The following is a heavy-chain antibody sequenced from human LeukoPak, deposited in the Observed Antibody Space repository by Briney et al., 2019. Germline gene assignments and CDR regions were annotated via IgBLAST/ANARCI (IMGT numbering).Heavy chain of an antibody. CDR2: ISSSSSPI. CDR1: GFTFSTYS. CDR3: APNPTIVVVPAATFWG. J-gene: IGHJ4*02. Sequence: GGSLRLSCAASGFTFSTYSMNWVRQAPGKGLEWLSYISSSSSPIYYADSVKGRFAISRDNAKNSLYLQMNSLRAEDTAVYYCAPNPTIVVVPAATFWGWGQGTLVTVSS. D-gene: IGHD2-2*01. V-gene: IGHV3-48*01.